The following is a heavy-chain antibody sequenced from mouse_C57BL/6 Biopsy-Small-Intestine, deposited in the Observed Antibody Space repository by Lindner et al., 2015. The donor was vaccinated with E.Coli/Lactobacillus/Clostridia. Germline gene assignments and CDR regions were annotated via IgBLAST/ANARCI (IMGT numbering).Heavy chain of an antibody. CDR2: VNSSGGST. CDR1: GYTFTSYF. Sequence: SVKVSCKASGYTFTSYFIHWVRQAPGQGLEWMGIVNSSGGSTTYAQKLQGRVTMTRDTSTSTVYMELSSLRSEDTAVYYCASGGWFSSFDYWGQGTLVTVSS. V-gene: IGHV1-64*01. J-gene: IGHJ4*01. CDR3: ASGGWFSSFDY. D-gene: IGHD3-3*01.